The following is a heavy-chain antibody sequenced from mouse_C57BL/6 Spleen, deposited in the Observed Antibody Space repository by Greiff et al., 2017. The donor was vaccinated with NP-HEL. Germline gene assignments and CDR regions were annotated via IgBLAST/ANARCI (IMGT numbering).Heavy chain of an antibody. Sequence: QVQLQQSGAELVMPGASVKLSCKASGYTFTSYWMHWVKQRPGQGLEWIGEIDPSDSYTNYNQKFKGKSTLTVDKSSSTAYMQLSSLTSEDSAVYYCARQAYYYGSSHLFDYWGQGTTLTVSS. CDR2: IDPSDSYT. D-gene: IGHD1-1*01. CDR1: GYTFTSYW. J-gene: IGHJ2*01. CDR3: ARQAYYYGSSHLFDY. V-gene: IGHV1-69*01.